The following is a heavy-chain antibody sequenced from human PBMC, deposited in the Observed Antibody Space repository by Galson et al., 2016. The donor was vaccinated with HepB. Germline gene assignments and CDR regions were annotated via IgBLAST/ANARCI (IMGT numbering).Heavy chain of an antibody. CDR2: ITDSSSST. J-gene: IGHJ3*02. Sequence: SLRLSCAASGFTFSSYAMNWVCQTPGKGLEWVSSITDSSSSTYIADSVRGRFTISRDNSKNTLYLQMNSLRAEDTAIYYCAKAPLRSCSGVRCYSFHIWGQGTMVIVSS. V-gene: IGHV3-23*05. CDR1: GFTFSSYA. D-gene: IGHD2-15*01. CDR3: AKAPLRSCSGVRCYSFHI.